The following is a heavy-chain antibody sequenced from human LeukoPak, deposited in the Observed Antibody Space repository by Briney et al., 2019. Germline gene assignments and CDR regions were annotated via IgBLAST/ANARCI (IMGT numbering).Heavy chain of an antibody. J-gene: IGHJ4*02. CDR2: ITGSSTYI. CDR3: ARDLGYSSGPNY. CDR1: GFTFSSYN. D-gene: IGHD6-19*01. V-gene: IGHV3-21*01. Sequence: GGSLRLSCAASGFTFSSYNMNWVRQAPGKGLEWVSSITGSSTYIYYGDSVKGRFTISRDNAKNSLYLQMNSLRAEDTAVYYCARDLGYSSGPNYWGQGTRVTVSS.